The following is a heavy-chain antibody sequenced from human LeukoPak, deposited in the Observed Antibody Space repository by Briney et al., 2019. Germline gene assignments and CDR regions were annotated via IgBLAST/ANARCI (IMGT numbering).Heavy chain of an antibody. Sequence: SETLSLTCTVSGGSISSSSYYWGWIRQPPGKGLEWIGSIYYSGSTYYNPSLKSRVTISVDTSKNQFSLKLSSVTAADTAVYYCRLQQLWGDQGADYWGQGTLVTVSS. J-gene: IGHJ4*02. CDR3: RLQQLWGDQGADY. CDR1: GGSISSSSYY. CDR2: IYYSGST. D-gene: IGHD6-13*01. V-gene: IGHV4-39*01.